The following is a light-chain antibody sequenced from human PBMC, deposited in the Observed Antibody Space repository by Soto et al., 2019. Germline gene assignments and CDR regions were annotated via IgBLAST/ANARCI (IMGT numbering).Light chain of an antibody. CDR2: QDS. V-gene: IGLV3-1*01. Sequence: SYELTQPPSVSVSPGQTASITCSGDKLGDKYACWYQQKPGQSPVLVIYQDSKRPSGIPERFSGSNSGNTATLTISGTQAMDEADYVCQAWDSSTVVFGGGTKLTV. J-gene: IGLJ2*01. CDR1: KLGDKY. CDR3: QAWDSSTVV.